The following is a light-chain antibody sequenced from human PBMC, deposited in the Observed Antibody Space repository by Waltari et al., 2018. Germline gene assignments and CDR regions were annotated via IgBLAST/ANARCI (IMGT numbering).Light chain of an antibody. CDR2: GKT. CDR3: HSRDIEDNLWV. V-gene: IGLV3-19*01. CDR1: SLTNYY. J-gene: IGLJ3*02. Sequence: SSELTQDPPVSVALGQTVRITCQGDSLTNYYASWEQQQPGQAPILVIYGKTNRPSGIQDRFSGSSSGTTAALTITGAQAEDEADYYCHSRDIEDNLWVFGGGTKLTVL.